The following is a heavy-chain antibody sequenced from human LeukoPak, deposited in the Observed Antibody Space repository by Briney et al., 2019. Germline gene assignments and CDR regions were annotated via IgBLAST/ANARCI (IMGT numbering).Heavy chain of an antibody. CDR1: GGSISSYY. CDR3: ARSLGRGAPVDY. J-gene: IGHJ4*02. D-gene: IGHD3-16*02. CDR2: IYYSGST. V-gene: IGHV4-59*08. Sequence: SETLSLTCTVSGGSISSYYWSWIRQPPGKGLEWIGYIYYSGSTNYNPSLKSRVTISVDTSKNQFSLKLSSVTAADTAVYYCARSLGRGAPVDYWGQGTLVTVSS.